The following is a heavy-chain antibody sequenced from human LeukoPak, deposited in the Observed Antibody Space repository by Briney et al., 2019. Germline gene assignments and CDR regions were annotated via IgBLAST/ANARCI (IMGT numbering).Heavy chain of an antibody. CDR3: ARAPYPYYYDSSGYYYVY. CDR2: IIPIFGTA. D-gene: IGHD3-22*01. V-gene: IGHV1-69*05. J-gene: IGHJ4*02. Sequence: ASVKVSCKASGGTFISYAISWVRQAPGQGLEWMGGIIPIFGTANYAQKFQGRVTITTDESTSTAYMELSSLRSEDTAVYYCARAPYPYYYDSSGYYYVYWGQGTLVTVSS. CDR1: GGTFISYA.